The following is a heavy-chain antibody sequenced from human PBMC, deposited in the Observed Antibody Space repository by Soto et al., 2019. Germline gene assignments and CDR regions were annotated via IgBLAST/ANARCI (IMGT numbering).Heavy chain of an antibody. V-gene: IGHV3-23*01. Sequence: EVQLLESGGGLVQTGGSLRLSCAASGFTFRSYAMTWVRQAPGRGLEWVSALSGTGSRAYYADSLKGRFTISRDNSKNNVYLQMNSLKGEDTAMYYWSEGVDSSGWGGKLYYWGQGTLVTVSS. CDR1: GFTFRSYA. CDR2: LSGTGSRA. CDR3: SEGVDSSGWGGKLYY. J-gene: IGHJ4*02. D-gene: IGHD6-19*01.